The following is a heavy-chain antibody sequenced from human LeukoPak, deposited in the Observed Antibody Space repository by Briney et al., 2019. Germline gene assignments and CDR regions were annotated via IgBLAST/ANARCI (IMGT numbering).Heavy chain of an antibody. CDR1: GYTLETGYY. J-gene: IGHJ5*02. D-gene: IGHD1-26*01. CDR2: IYRSATT. Sequence: PSETLSLTCTLSGYTLETGYYWAWLRQPPGKGLEWSGSIYRSATTYYNPSLKSRVLISMDMSKNEVSLSLTSVTAADTAVYYCAREWATYHNWYDPWGQGTLVIVSS. CDR3: AREWATYHNWYDP. V-gene: IGHV4-38-2*02.